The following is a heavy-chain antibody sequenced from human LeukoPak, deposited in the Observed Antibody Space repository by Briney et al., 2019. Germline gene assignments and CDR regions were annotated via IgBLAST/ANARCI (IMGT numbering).Heavy chain of an antibody. J-gene: IGHJ4*02. CDR3: ARDLDYGDYHFDY. Sequence: GRSLRLSCAASGFTFSSYAMHWVRQAPGKGLEWVAVISYDGSNKYYADSVKGRFTISRDNSKNTLYLQMNSLRAEDTAVYYCARDLDYGDYHFDYWGQGTLVTVSS. CDR1: GFTFSSYA. CDR2: ISYDGSNK. D-gene: IGHD4-17*01. V-gene: IGHV3-30-3*01.